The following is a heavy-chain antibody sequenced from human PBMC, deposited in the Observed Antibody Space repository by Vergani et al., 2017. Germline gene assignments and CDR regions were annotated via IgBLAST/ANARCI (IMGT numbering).Heavy chain of an antibody. V-gene: IGHV3-23*01. CDR1: GFTFSSHA. CDR3: AKANPRNSGYDYLYYYHAMDV. Sequence: EVQLLQSEGAVVQPGGSLRLSCVASGFTFSSHAMSWVRQGHGQGLEWVSGISGSCGSTYYAGSVKGRFTISRDSSRNTLYLQMNSLSAGDTAVYYCAKANPRNSGYDYLYYYHAMDVWGQGTRVTVSS. CDR2: ISGSCGST. J-gene: IGHJ6*02. D-gene: IGHD5-12*01.